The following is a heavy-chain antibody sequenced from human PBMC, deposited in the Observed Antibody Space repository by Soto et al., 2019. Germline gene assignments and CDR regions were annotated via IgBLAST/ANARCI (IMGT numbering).Heavy chain of an antibody. D-gene: IGHD2-21*01. CDR3: ARADCGGQCACDF. V-gene: IGHV3-33*01. CDR1: GFTFRSYG. Sequence: QVQLVESGGGVVQPGRSLRLSCAASGFTFRSYGMHWVRQARGKGREWVAGIWYEGTVKNYAGSVKGRFSISRDNSQNTVYLQMNTLRAEDTAVYYCARADCGGQCACDFWGQGTLVSVSS. J-gene: IGHJ4*02. CDR2: IWYEGTVK.